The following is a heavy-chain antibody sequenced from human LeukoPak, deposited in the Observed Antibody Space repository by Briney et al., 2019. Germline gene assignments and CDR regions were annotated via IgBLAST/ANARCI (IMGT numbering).Heavy chain of an antibody. CDR1: GFSFSSYN. D-gene: IGHD1-26*01. J-gene: IGHJ4*02. CDR3: AKDLSGVGGRRDY. Sequence: GGSLRLSCAASGFSFSSYNMNWVRQTPGKGLEWVSSITSSSTYTFYADSVKGRFTISRDNSKNTLYLQMNSLRAEDTALYYCAKDLSGVGGRRDYWGQGTLVTVSS. V-gene: IGHV3-21*01. CDR2: ITSSSTYT.